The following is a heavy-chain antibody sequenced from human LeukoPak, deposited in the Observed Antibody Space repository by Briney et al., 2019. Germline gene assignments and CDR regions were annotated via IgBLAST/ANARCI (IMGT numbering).Heavy chain of an antibody. CDR1: GFTFSSYA. J-gene: IGHJ4*02. Sequence: QAGGSLRLSCAASGFTFSSYAMSWVRQAPGKGLEWVSAISGSGGSTYYADSVKGRFTISRDNSKNTLYLQMNSLRAEDTALYYCAKALPLRYFDWLFAGYFDYWGQGTLVTVSS. CDR3: AKALPLRYFDWLFAGYFDY. CDR2: ISGSGGST. D-gene: IGHD3-9*01. V-gene: IGHV3-23*01.